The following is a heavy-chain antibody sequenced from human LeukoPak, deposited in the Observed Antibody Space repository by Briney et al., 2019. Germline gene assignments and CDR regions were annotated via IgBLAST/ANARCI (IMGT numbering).Heavy chain of an antibody. D-gene: IGHD3-3*01. V-gene: IGHV3-7*01. Sequence: GGSLRLSCAASGFTFSSYWMSWVRQAPGKGLEWVANIKQDGSEKYYADSVKGRFTISRDNAKNSLYLQMNSLRAEDTAVYYCARDRHYDFWSGSQAAFDIWGQGTMVTVSS. CDR1: GFTFSSYW. CDR2: IKQDGSEK. J-gene: IGHJ3*02. CDR3: ARDRHYDFWSGSQAAFDI.